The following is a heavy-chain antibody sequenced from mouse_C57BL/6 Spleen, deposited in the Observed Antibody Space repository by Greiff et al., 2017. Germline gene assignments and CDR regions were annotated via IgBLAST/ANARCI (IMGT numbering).Heavy chain of an antibody. Sequence: DVKLQESGEGLVKPGGSLKLSCAASGFTFSSYAMSWVRQTPEKRLEWVAYISSGGDYIYYADTVKGRFTISRDNARNTLYLQMSSLKSEDTAMYYCTRDSNWYFDVWGTGTTVTVSS. D-gene: IGHD2-5*01. V-gene: IGHV5-9-1*02. CDR1: GFTFSSYA. J-gene: IGHJ1*03. CDR2: ISSGGDYI. CDR3: TRDSNWYFDV.